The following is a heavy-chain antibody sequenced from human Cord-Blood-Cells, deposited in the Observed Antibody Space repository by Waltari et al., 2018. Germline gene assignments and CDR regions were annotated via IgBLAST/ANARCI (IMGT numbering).Heavy chain of an antibody. V-gene: IGHV3-30*18. D-gene: IGHD3-22*01. Sequence: QVQLVESGGGVVQPGRSLRLSCAASGFTFSSYGMHWVRQAPGKVLEWVAVISYEGSNKCYADSGKGLFTIYRDNSKNTRYLQMNSLRAEDTAVYCCAKDKTVVDYACDIWGQGTMVTVSS. J-gene: IGHJ3*02. CDR2: ISYEGSNK. CDR1: GFTFSSYG. CDR3: AKDKTVVDYACDI.